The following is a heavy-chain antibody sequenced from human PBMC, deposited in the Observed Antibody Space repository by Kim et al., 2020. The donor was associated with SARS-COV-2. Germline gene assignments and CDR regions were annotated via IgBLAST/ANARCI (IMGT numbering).Heavy chain of an antibody. D-gene: IGHD3-10*01. J-gene: IGHJ6*02. Sequence: SVKGRFTISRANAKNSLYLQMNSLRYEDTAVYYCARDRGYTNYYYDGIDVWGQGTTVTVSS. V-gene: IGHV3-21*01. CDR3: ARDRGYTNYYYDGIDV.